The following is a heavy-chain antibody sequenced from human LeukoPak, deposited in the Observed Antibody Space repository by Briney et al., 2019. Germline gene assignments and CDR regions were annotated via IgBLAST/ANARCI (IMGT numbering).Heavy chain of an antibody. J-gene: IGHJ4*02. V-gene: IGHV1-46*01. CDR1: GYTFTSYY. D-gene: IGHD6-6*01. Sequence: ASVKVSCKASGYTFTSYYMHWVRQAPGQGLEWVGIINPSGGSTSYAQKFQGRVTMTRDMSTSTVYMELSSLRSEDTAVYYCAIYSSSSVGDYWGQGTLVTVSS. CDR3: AIYSSSSVGDY. CDR2: INPSGGST.